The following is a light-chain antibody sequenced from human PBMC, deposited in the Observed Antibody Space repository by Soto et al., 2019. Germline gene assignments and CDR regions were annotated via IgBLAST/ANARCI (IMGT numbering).Light chain of an antibody. V-gene: IGKV4-1*01. CDR3: QQYYSTPFT. Sequence: DIVMTQSPDSLAVSLGERATINCKSSQSILYSSNNKNYLVWYQQKPGQPPKMLIYWASTRESGVPDRFSGSGSGTDFALTISSLQAEDVAVYYCQQYYSTPFTFGPGTKVHIK. CDR2: WAS. CDR1: QSILYSSNNKNY. J-gene: IGKJ3*01.